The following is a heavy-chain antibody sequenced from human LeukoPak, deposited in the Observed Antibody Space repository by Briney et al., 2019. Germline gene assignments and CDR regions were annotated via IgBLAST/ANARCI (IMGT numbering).Heavy chain of an antibody. CDR1: GFTFSSYA. V-gene: IGHV3-30-3*01. J-gene: IGHJ1*01. D-gene: IGHD6-13*01. CDR3: ARSIAAAANSAEYFQH. Sequence: GGSLRLSCAASGFTFSSYAMSWVRQAPGKGLEWVAVISYDGSNKYYADSVKGRFTISRDNSKNTLYLQMNSLRAEDTAVYYCARSIAAAANSAEYFQHWGQGTLVTVSS. CDR2: ISYDGSNK.